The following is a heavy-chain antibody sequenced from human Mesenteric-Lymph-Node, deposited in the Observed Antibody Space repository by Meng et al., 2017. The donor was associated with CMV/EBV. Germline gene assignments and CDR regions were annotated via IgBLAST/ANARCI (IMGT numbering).Heavy chain of an antibody. V-gene: IGHV4-38-2*02. D-gene: IGHD6-19*01. Sequence: GSLRLSCTVSAYSITSGWYWGWIRQPPGKGLEWIGSVYHDGSTYYNPSLKSRVTISVDTSKNQISLKLISVTAADTAVYYCATENPGTGWSKYWGQGKLVTVSS. CDR1: AYSITSGWY. CDR3: ATENPGTGWSKY. CDR2: VYHDGST. J-gene: IGHJ4*02.